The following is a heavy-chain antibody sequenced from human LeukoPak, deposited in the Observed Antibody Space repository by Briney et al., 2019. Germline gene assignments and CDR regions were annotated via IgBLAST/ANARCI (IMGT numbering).Heavy chain of an antibody. V-gene: IGHV4-31*03. CDR1: GGSISSGGHF. J-gene: IGHJ5*02. D-gene: IGHD3-10*01. Sequence: PSETLSLTCTVSGGSISSGGHFWSWIRQHPGKGLEWIGHIYYSGTTYYNPSLKSRLTISVDTSENQFSLKVNSVTGADTAVYYCARGYNRFGDLGWFDPWGQGTQDIVSS. CDR2: IYYSGTT. CDR3: ARGYNRFGDLGWFDP.